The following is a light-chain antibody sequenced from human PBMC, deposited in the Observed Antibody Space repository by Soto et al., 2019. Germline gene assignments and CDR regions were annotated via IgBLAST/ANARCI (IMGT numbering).Light chain of an antibody. Sequence: DIVMTQSPLSLPVTPGEPASISCRSSQSLLHSNGNIYLDWYLQRPGQSPQLLIYFGSNRASGVHDRFSGSGSGTDFTLKIIRVEAEDVGVYNCMQALQTPIIFGQGKRLEIK. J-gene: IGKJ5*01. CDR2: FGS. CDR1: QSLLHSNGNIY. CDR3: MQALQTPII. V-gene: IGKV2-28*01.